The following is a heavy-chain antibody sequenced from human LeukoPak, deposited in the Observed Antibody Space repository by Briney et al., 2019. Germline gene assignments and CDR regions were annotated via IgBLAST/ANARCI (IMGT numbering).Heavy chain of an antibody. V-gene: IGHV3-48*01. J-gene: IGHJ4*02. CDR1: GFTFSYYS. CDR2: ISDSSDTM. CDR3: ARGAYSSSWLNFDY. D-gene: IGHD6-13*01. Sequence: GGSLRLSCAASGFTFSYYSMNWVRQAPGKGLEWVSYISDSSDTMYYADSVKGRFTISRDNSKNTLYLQMSSLRAEDTAVYFCARGAYSSSWLNFDYWGQGTLVTVSS.